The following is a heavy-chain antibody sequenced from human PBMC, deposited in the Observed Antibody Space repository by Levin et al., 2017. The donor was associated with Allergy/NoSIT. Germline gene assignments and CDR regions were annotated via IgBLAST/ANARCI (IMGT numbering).Heavy chain of an antibody. CDR3: AKDVYGSGWYPLGNDAVEM. Sequence: GESLKISCAASGFTFSSYGMHWVRQAPGKGLEWVAVISSDGRKKFYADSVTCRFTISRDNSKNTLDLQMNSLRAEDTAVYYCAKDVYGSGWYPLGNDAVEMWGQGTKVSVSS. J-gene: IGHJ3*02. V-gene: IGHV3-30*18. CDR2: ISSDGRKK. CDR1: GFTFSSYG. D-gene: IGHD6-19*01.